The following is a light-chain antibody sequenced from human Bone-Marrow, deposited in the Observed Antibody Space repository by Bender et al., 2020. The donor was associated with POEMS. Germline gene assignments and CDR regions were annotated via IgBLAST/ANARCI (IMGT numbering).Light chain of an antibody. CDR3: QVWDSSDLYV. Sequence: SYILTQPPSVSVAPGQTARLTCEGTNIGSKSVHWYQQKAGQAPVLVVYDDGDRPSGIPERFSGSNSGSTATLTLSRADAGDEADYYCQVWDSSDLYVFGPGTKVTVL. V-gene: IGLV3-21*02. J-gene: IGLJ1*01. CDR1: NIGSKS. CDR2: DDG.